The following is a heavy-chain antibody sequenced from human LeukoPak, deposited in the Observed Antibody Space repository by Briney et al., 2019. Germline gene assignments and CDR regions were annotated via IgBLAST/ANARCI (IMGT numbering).Heavy chain of an antibody. CDR2: INPSGCST. CDR1: GYTFTSYY. J-gene: IGHJ4*02. D-gene: IGHD3-10*01. CDR3: ARDSIFLEKPHYYGSGSPNLYFDY. Sequence: ASVKVSCKASGYTFTSYYMHWVRQAPGQGLEWMGIINPSGCSTSYAQKFQGRVTMTRDTSTSTVYMELSSLRSEDTAVYYCARDSIFLEKPHYYGSGSPNLYFDYWGRGTLVTVSS. V-gene: IGHV1-46*01.